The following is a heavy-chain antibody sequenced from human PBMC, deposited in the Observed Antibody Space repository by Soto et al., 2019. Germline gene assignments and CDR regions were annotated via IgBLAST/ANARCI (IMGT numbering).Heavy chain of an antibody. Sequence: SETLSLTCAVYGGSFSGYYWNWIRQPPGKGLEWIGENNHSGSTKYNPSLKSRVTISVDTSKNQFSLKLSSMTAADTAVYYCARRRTNCSGDNCYSLFDSWGLGTLITVS. J-gene: IGHJ4*02. V-gene: IGHV4-34*01. CDR3: ARRRTNCSGDNCYSLFDS. D-gene: IGHD2-15*01. CDR2: NNHSGST. CDR1: GGSFSGYY.